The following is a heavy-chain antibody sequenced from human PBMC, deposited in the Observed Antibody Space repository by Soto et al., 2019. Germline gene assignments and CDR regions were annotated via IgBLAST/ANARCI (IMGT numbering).Heavy chain of an antibody. CDR1: GFSLSTSGVG. J-gene: IGHJ4*02. CDR3: AHRVGYSSSSNYFDY. D-gene: IGHD6-6*01. CDR2: IYWDDGK. V-gene: IGHV2-5*02. Sequence: SGPTLVKPTQPLTLTCTFSGFSLSTSGVGVGWIRQPPGKALEWLALIYWDDGKRYSPSLKSRLTITKDTSKNQVVLTMTNMDPVDTATYYCAHRVGYSSSSNYFDYWGQGTLVTVSS.